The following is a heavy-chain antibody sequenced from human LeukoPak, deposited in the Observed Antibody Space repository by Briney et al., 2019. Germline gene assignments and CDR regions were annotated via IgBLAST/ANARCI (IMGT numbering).Heavy chain of an antibody. CDR1: GFTFGDYA. V-gene: IGHV3-49*03. J-gene: IGHJ4*02. Sequence: GRSLRLSCTASGFTFGDYAMSWIRQAPGKGLEWVGFIRSKAYGGTTEYAASVKGRSTISRDDSKSIAYLQMNSLKTEDTAVYYCTSCSSISCYTFDFDYWGQGTLVTVSS. CDR3: TSCSSISCYTFDFDY. CDR2: IRSKAYGGTT. D-gene: IGHD2-2*02.